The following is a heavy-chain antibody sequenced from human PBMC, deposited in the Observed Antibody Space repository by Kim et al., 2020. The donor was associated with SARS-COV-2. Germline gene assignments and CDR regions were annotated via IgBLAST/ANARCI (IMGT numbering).Heavy chain of an antibody. V-gene: IGHV3-23*05. Sequence: GGSLRLSCAASGCTFSRRAMSWVRQVPGKGLEWIASVNNNNNPYYADSVKGRFTVSRDITKNTLYLQMNSLRADDTALYYCAKDHPSSGWPTFDSWGQGTLVAVSS. CDR3: AKDHPSSGWPTFDS. D-gene: IGHD6-19*01. CDR2: VNNNNNP. CDR1: GCTFSRRA. J-gene: IGHJ4*02.